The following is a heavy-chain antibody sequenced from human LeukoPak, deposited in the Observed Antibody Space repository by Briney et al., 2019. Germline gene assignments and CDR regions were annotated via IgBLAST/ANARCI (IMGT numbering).Heavy chain of an antibody. J-gene: IGHJ6*02. Sequence: SETLSLTCTVSGGSISSYYWSWIRQPAGKGLEWFGRIYTSGSTNYNPSLKSRVTMSVDTSKNQFSLKLSSVTAADTAVYYCARDLKVGATRYYYYYYGMDVWGQGTTVTVSS. CDR1: GGSISSYY. CDR3: ARDLKVGATRYYYYYYGMDV. CDR2: IYTSGST. V-gene: IGHV4-4*07. D-gene: IGHD1-26*01.